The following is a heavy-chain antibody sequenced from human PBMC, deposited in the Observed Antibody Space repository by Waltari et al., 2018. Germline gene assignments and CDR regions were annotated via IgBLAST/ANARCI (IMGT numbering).Heavy chain of an antibody. D-gene: IGHD3-3*01. V-gene: IGHV4-31*09. Sequence: QVQLQESGPGLVKPSQTLSLTCTVSGGSISSGGYYWSWIRQHPGKGLEWIGYIYHSGSTSYHPSPNSRVTISVDRSKNQFSLKLGSVTAADTAVYYCAGRYYDFWSGPYNWFDPWGQGTLVTVSS. CDR1: GGSISSGGYY. CDR3: AGRYYDFWSGPYNWFDP. J-gene: IGHJ5*02. CDR2: IYHSGST.